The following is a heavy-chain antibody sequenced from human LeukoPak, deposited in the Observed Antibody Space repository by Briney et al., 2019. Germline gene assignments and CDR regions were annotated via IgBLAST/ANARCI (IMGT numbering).Heavy chain of an antibody. D-gene: IGHD2-2*01. CDR2: INPNSGGT. J-gene: IGHJ4*02. CDR1: GYTFTGYY. V-gene: IGHV1-2*02. Sequence: ASVKVSCEASGYTFTGYYIQWVRQAPVQGLEWMGWINPNSGGTNYAQRFQGRVTMTRDTSISTAYMELSRLRSDDTAIYYCARPSCSSTSCGADYWGQGTLVTVSS. CDR3: ARPSCSSTSCGADY.